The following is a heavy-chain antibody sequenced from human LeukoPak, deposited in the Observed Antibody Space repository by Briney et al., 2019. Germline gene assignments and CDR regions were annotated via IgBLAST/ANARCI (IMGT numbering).Heavy chain of an antibody. Sequence: GGSLRLSCAASGFTFSSYSMNWVRQAPGKGLEWVSSNSSSSSYIYYADSVKGRFTISRDNAKNSLYLQMNSLRAEDTAVYYCARDGEPDTYGFDYWGQGTLVTVSS. V-gene: IGHV3-21*01. CDR1: GFTFSSYS. CDR3: ARDGEPDTYGFDY. CDR2: NSSSSSYI. J-gene: IGHJ4*02. D-gene: IGHD3-10*01.